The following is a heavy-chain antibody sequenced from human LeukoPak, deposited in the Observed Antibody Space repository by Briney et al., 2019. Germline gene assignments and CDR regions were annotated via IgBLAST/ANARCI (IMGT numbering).Heavy chain of an antibody. CDR3: ARGAEYYAIWRGYAGYSDY. Sequence: SETLSLTCTVSGYSISNGYYWGWIRQPPGKGLEWVGSISHRGSTYYNPSLRSRITISLDRSKQKFSLKLTPVAAADTAVYFCARGAEYYAIWRGYAGYSDYWGQGISVTVSS. CDR1: GYSISNGYY. J-gene: IGHJ4*02. CDR2: ISHRGST. V-gene: IGHV4-38-2*02. D-gene: IGHD3-3*01.